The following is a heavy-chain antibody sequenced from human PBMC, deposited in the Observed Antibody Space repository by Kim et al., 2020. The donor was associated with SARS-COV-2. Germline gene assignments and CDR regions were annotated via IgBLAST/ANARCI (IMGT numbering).Heavy chain of an antibody. CDR2: INHSGRT. Sequence: SETLSLTCAVYGGSFSGYYWSWIRQPPGKGLEWIGEINHSGRTNYNPSLKSRVTISVDTSKNQFSLKLTSVTAADRAVYYCARRLSNTSGWGSHYCDLWGQGILVTVSS. J-gene: IGHJ4*02. CDR1: GGSFSGYY. CDR3: ARRLSNTSGWGSHYCDL. V-gene: IGHV4-34*01. D-gene: IGHD3-10*01.